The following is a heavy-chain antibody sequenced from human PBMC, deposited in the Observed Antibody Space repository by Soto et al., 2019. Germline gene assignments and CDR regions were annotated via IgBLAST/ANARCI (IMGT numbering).Heavy chain of an antibody. CDR2: INAGKGET. V-gene: IGHV1-3*01. CDR1: GYTFTSYA. D-gene: IGHD2-15*01. CDR3: ASEGYGCRGGSCYSWFDS. J-gene: IGHJ5*01. Sequence: ASVKVSCKASGYTFTSYAMHWVRQAPGQRLEWMGWINAGKGETKFSQRFQDGVTITRDTSASTAYMGLIGRAAGGTAVCGCASEGYGCRGGSCYSWFDSWGQGTLVTVSS.